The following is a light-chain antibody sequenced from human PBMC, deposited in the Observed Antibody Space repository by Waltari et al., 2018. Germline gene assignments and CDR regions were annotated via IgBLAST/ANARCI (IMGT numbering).Light chain of an antibody. CDR2: KNN. CDR1: SSNIKRNY. J-gene: IGLJ3*02. CDR3: GTWDDSLSRPV. Sequence: SVLTQPPSASGTPGQRVTISSSGGSSNIKRNYAYWYQQFPGPAPKVLMFKNNQRPSGVSDRFSASKSGASASLAISGLRSDDEADYYCGTWDDSLSRPVFGGGTKLTVL. V-gene: IGLV1-47*01.